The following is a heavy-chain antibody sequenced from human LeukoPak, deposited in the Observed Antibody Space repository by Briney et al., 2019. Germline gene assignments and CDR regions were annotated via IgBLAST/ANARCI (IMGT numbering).Heavy chain of an antibody. Sequence: GGSLRLSCAASGFTFSNYGMHWVRQAPGKGLEWVAFIRYDGSNKYFADSLKGRFTISRDNSKNTLYLQMNSLRAEDTAVYYCAKDRDSRSWYAYYYYYMDVWGKGTTVTISS. CDR2: IRYDGSNK. CDR3: AKDRDSRSWYAYYYYYMDV. V-gene: IGHV3-30*02. J-gene: IGHJ6*03. D-gene: IGHD6-13*01. CDR1: GFTFSNYG.